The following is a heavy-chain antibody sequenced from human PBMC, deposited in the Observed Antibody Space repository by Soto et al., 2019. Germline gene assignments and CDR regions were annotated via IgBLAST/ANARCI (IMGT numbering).Heavy chain of an antibody. J-gene: IGHJ4*02. CDR1: GFTVSTNF. V-gene: IGHV3-53*02. CDR3: ARGLLGYYERSGYYSYYFDF. D-gene: IGHD3-22*01. CDR2: IYSGGST. Sequence: EVQLVETGGDLIQPGGSLRLSCAASGFTVSTNFMNWVRQTPGKGLEWVSVIYSGGSTYYADSVKGRFTISRDNSKNTVYLQMDSLTADDTAVYYCARGLLGYYERSGYYSYYFDFWGQGSLVTVSS.